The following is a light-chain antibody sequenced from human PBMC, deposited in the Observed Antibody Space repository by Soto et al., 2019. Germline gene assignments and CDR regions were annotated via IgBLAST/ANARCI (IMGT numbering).Light chain of an antibody. V-gene: IGKV1-39*01. Sequence: DIQMTQSPSSLSASVGDRVTITCRASQTISTYLNWYQQKPGKAPRLLIYDASSLLSGVPSRFSGSGSGTDFTLTIASLQPEDFSTYYRQQSDSTPYTFGQGTKLDIK. CDR1: QTISTY. J-gene: IGKJ2*01. CDR3: QQSDSTPYT. CDR2: DAS.